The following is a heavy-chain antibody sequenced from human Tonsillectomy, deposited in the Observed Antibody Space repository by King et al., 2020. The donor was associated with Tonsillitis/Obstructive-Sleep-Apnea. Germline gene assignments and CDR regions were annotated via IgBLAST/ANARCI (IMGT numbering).Heavy chain of an antibody. CDR2: IYFSGSI. Sequence: QLQESGPGLVKPSETLSLTCTVSGGSISSYYWSWIRQPPGKGLQWIGHIYFSGSIHYNPSLTCRVTRSVDTSKNQFSLKRSSVTAADTAVYYCARGVPYDFWSGYPWYFDLWGRGTLVTVSS. CDR1: GGSISSYY. V-gene: IGHV4-59*01. J-gene: IGHJ2*01. CDR3: ARGVPYDFWSGYPWYFDL. D-gene: IGHD3-3*01.